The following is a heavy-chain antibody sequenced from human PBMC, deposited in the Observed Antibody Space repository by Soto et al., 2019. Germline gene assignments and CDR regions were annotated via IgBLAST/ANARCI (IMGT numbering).Heavy chain of an antibody. CDR3: ARDSGYDILTGYPYYYMDV. CDR2: IKQDGSEK. J-gene: IGHJ6*03. CDR1: GFTFSSYW. V-gene: IGHV3-7*01. D-gene: IGHD3-9*01. Sequence: GGSLRLSCAASGFTFSSYWMSWVRQAPGKGLEWVANIKQDGSEKYYVDSVKGRFTISRDNAKNSLYLQMNSLRAEDTAVYYCARDSGYDILTGYPYYYMDVWGKGTTVTVSS.